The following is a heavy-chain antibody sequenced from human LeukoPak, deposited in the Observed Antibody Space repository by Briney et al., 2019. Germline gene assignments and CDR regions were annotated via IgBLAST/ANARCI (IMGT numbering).Heavy chain of an antibody. CDR2: INNSGST. V-gene: IGHV4-34*01. CDR3: ARGGYGPRLGN. Sequence: KPSETLSLTCAVYGASFSDNYWSWIRQFPEKGLEWIGEINNSGSTSYNPSLNSRVIMSVDASKNQFSLRLSSVTAADTAVYYCARGGYGPRLGNWGQGTLVTVSS. CDR1: GASFSDNY. J-gene: IGHJ4*02. D-gene: IGHD3-16*01.